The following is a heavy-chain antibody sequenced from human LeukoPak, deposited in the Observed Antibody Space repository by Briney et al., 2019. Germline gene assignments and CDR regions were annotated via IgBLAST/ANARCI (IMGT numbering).Heavy chain of an antibody. CDR2: MNPNSGNT. V-gene: IGHV1-8*01. J-gene: IGHJ5*02. D-gene: IGHD4-17*01. CDR3: ATTYGDYTGNWFDP. Sequence: GASVTVSCKASGYTFTSYDINWVRQAPGQGLEWMGWMNPNSGNTGYAQKFQGRVTMTRNTSISTAYMELSSLRSEDTAVYYCATTYGDYTGNWFDPWGQGTLVTVSS. CDR1: GYTFTSYD.